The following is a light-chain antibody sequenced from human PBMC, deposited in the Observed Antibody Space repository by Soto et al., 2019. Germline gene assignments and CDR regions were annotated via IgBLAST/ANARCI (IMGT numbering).Light chain of an antibody. Sequence: DIQMTQSPSSLSASVGDRVTITCRASQDISNYLAWYQQKPGQVPKLLIYAASTLQSGVPSRFSGSGSGTDFTLTISSLQPEDVATYYCQKYDGAPRAFGQGTKVEVK. CDR3: QKYDGAPRA. J-gene: IGKJ1*01. CDR1: QDISNY. CDR2: AAS. V-gene: IGKV1-27*01.